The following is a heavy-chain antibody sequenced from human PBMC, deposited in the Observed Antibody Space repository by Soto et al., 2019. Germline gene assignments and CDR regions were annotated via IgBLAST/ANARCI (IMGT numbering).Heavy chain of an antibody. CDR2: VSGYTGNT. J-gene: IGHJ6*01. Sequence: QVQLVQSETEVKKPGASVKVSCKASGYIFTNYDITWVRQAPGQGLEWMGWVSGYTGNTKYAQKFQDRVTMTTDTSTSTVYMQLKSLRSDDTAVYYCARLGSAPYYCYRVDVWGQGTTVFVSS. CDR3: ARLGSAPYYCYRVDV. D-gene: IGHD3-10*01. V-gene: IGHV1-18*01. CDR1: GYIFTNYD.